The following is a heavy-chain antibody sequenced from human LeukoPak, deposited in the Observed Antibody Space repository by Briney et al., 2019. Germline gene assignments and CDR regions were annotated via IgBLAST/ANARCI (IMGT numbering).Heavy chain of an antibody. Sequence: GGSLRLSCAASGFTFSNYWMSWVRQAPGKGLEWVANIKKDGSEKYYVDSVKGRFTISRDNAKNSLYLQMNSLTAEDTAFYYCARLSASVASQDHWGQRTLVTVA. CDR1: GFTFSNYW. D-gene: IGHD5-12*01. CDR2: IKKDGSEK. V-gene: IGHV3-7*01. CDR3: ARLSASVASQDH. J-gene: IGHJ4*02.